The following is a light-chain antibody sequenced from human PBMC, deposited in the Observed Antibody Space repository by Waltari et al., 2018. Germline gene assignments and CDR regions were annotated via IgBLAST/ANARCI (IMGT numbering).Light chain of an antibody. CDR1: SSDVGCYNY. Sequence: QSALTQPASVSGSPGQSLTISCTGTSSDVGCYNYVPWYQQHPGKAPKLMIYEVSNRPSGVSNRFSGSKSGNTASLTISGLQAEDEADYYCSSYTSSSTYVVFGGGTKLTVL. CDR2: EVS. J-gene: IGLJ2*01. V-gene: IGLV2-14*01. CDR3: SSYTSSSTYVV.